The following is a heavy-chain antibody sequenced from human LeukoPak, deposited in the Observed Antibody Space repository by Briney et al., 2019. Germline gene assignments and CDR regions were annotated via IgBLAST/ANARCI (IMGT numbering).Heavy chain of an antibody. CDR1: GFTFSDYF. Sequence: GGSLRLSCAASGFTFSDYFMSWIRQAPGKGLEWVSYVSSSGSTIYYADSVKGRFTISRDNAKNSLYVQMNSLRTEDTAVYYCARVGYYGMDVWGQGTTVTVSS. CDR3: ARVGYYGMDV. V-gene: IGHV3-11*01. CDR2: VSSSGSTI. J-gene: IGHJ6*02.